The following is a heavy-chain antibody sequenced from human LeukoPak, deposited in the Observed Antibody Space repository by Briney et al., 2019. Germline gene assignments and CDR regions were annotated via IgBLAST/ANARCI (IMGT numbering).Heavy chain of an antibody. D-gene: IGHD3-22*01. CDR2: ISAYNGNT. V-gene: IGHV1-18*01. J-gene: IGHJ4*02. CDR3: ARVGNHYYDSSGYYYVDDY. CDR1: GYTFTSYG. Sequence: ASVNLSCKASGYTFTSYGISWVRHAPGQGLEWMGWISAYNGNTNYAQKPQGRVTMTTDTSTSTAYMELRSLRSDDTAVYYCARVGNHYYDSSGYYYVDDYWGQGTLVTVSS.